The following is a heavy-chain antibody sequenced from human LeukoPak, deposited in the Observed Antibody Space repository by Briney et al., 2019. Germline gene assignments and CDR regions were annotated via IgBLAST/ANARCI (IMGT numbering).Heavy chain of an antibody. Sequence: GGSLRLSCVVSGFTFTTYGMHWVRQAPGKGLEWVAIISYDGSNKDYADSVKGRFSISRDNSKNTLYLQMDSLRAEDTAVYYCAKNLQRLIPLGPMDVWGQGTTVTVSS. CDR3: AKNLQRLIPLGPMDV. CDR1: GFTFTTYG. CDR2: ISYDGSNK. D-gene: IGHD6-25*01. J-gene: IGHJ6*02. V-gene: IGHV3-30*18.